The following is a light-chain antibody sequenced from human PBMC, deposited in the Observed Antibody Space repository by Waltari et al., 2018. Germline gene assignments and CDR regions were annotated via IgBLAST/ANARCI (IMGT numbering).Light chain of an antibody. CDR1: QSVSSN. Sequence: EILMTQSPATLSVSPGETATLSCRASQSVSSNLAWYQQKPGQAPRLLIYDASTRATGIPATFSGSGSDTEFTLRISSLQSEDFAVYYCQQYSSWPLTFGGGTKVDI. CDR2: DAS. V-gene: IGKV3-15*01. J-gene: IGKJ4*01. CDR3: QQYSSWPLT.